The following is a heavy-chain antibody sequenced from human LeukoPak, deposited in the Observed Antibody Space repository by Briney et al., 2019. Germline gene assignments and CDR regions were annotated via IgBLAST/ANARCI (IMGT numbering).Heavy chain of an antibody. CDR2: ISSSSSYI. CDR1: GFTFSSYS. CDR3: ASGPQKYYYDSSGQTPNDY. D-gene: IGHD3-22*01. Sequence: GGSLRLSCAASGFTFSSYSMNWVRQAPGKGLEWVSSISSSSSYIYYADSVKGRFTISRDNAKNSLYLQMNSLRAEDTAVYYCASGPQKYYYDSSGQTPNDYWGQGTLVTVSS. V-gene: IGHV3-21*01. J-gene: IGHJ4*02.